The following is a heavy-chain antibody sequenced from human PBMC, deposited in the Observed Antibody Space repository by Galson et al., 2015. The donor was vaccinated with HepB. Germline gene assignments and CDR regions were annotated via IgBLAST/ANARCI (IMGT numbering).Heavy chain of an antibody. V-gene: IGHV1-3*01. CDR2: INAGNGNT. J-gene: IGHJ4*02. Sequence: SCKASGYTFSTYAMHWVRQAPGQRLEWMGWINAGNGNTKYSQKFQGRVTITRDTPASTVYMELSRLRSEDRAVYYCARESVIVPAATPYYFDYWGQGTLVSVSS. CDR3: ARESVIVPAATPYYFDY. D-gene: IGHD2-2*01. CDR1: GYTFSTYA.